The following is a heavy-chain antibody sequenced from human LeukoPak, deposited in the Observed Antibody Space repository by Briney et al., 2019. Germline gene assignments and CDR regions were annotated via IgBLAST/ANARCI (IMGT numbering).Heavy chain of an antibody. Sequence: PGGSLRLSCAASGFTFSSYAMHWVRQAPGKGLEWVAVISYDGSNKYYADSVKGRFTISRDNSKNTLYLQMNSLRAEDTAVYYCAKDLSGSGYYGMDVWGQGTTVIVSS. CDR3: AKDLSGSGYYGMDV. J-gene: IGHJ6*02. D-gene: IGHD3-10*01. CDR1: GFTFSSYA. V-gene: IGHV3-30-3*01. CDR2: ISYDGSNK.